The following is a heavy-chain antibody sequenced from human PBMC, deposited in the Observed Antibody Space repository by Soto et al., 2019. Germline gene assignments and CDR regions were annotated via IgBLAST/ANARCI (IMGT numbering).Heavy chain of an antibody. CDR2: ISYDGSNK. CDR1: GFTFSSYG. D-gene: IGHD3-10*01. V-gene: IGHV3-30*18. Sequence: GGSLRLSCAASGFTFSSYGMHWVRQAPGKGLEWVAVISYDGSNKYYADSVKGRFTISRDNSKNTLYLQMNSLRAEDTAVYYCAKDYYGSEDYYYMDVWGKGTTVTVSS. J-gene: IGHJ6*03. CDR3: AKDYYGSEDYYYMDV.